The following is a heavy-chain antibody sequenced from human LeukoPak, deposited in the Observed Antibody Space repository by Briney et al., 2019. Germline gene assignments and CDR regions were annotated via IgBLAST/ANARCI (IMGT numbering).Heavy chain of an antibody. J-gene: IGHJ6*02. V-gene: IGHV4-59*08. CDR2: IYYSGST. CDR3: ARGRRKAARPGGMDV. D-gene: IGHD6-6*01. Sequence: PSETLSLTCTLSGGSISSYYWSWIRQPPGKGLEWIGYIYYSGSTNYNPSLKSRVTISVDTSKNQFSLKLSSVTAADTAVYYCARGRRKAARPGGMDVWGQGTTVTVSS. CDR1: GGSISSYY.